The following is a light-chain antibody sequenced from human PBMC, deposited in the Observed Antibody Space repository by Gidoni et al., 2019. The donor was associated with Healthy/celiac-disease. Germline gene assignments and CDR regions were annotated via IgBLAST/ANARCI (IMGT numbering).Light chain of an antibody. CDR1: QSLLHSNGYNY. CDR2: LGS. Sequence: IVMTQSPLSLPVTPGEPASISCRSSQSLLHSNGYNYLDWYLQKPGQSPQLLIYLGSNRASGVPDRFSGSGSGTDFTLKISRVEAEDVGVYYCMQALQTPFTFXQXTRLXIK. CDR3: MQALQTPFT. V-gene: IGKV2-28*01. J-gene: IGKJ5*01.